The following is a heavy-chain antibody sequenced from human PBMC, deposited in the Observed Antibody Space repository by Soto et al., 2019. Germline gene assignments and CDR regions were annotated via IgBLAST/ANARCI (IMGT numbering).Heavy chain of an antibody. CDR2: TSNSGST. D-gene: IGHD2-2*01. CDR1: GGSITSSGYY. J-gene: IGHJ4*02. Sequence: QVQLQESGPGLVKPSQTLSLTCTVSGGSITSSGYYWSWIRQHPGEGLEWIGFTSNSGSTSCNPSIKGRVTISVDTSSNHFSLILKSVTAADTAVDYCARGGGSTKVDYWGQGTLVTVSP. V-gene: IGHV4-31*03. CDR3: ARGGGSTKVDY.